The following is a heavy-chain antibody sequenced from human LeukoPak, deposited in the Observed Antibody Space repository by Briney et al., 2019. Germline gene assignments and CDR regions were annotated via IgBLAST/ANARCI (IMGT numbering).Heavy chain of an antibody. D-gene: IGHD4-17*01. CDR1: GGSISSYY. Sequence: PSETLSLTCTVSGGSISSYYWSWIRQPPGKGLEWIGYIYYSESTNYNPSLKSRVTISVDTSKNQFSLKLSSVTAADTAVYYCARMTTVTSQFQYWGQGTLVTVSS. J-gene: IGHJ1*01. CDR3: ARMTTVTSQFQY. CDR2: IYYSEST. V-gene: IGHV4-59*01.